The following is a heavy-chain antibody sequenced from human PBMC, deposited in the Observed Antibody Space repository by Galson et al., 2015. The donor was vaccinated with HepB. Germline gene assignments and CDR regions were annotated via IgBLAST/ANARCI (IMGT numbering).Heavy chain of an antibody. J-gene: IGHJ6*02. CDR2: IGSGKNSI. V-gene: IGHV3-21*06. Sequence: SLRLSCAASGFTFSTYSMNWVRQAPGKGLEWVSSIGSGKNSINYADSVKGRFTISRDNAKNSLYLQMNSLRAEDTAVYYCARDSHSSSWYQEFHYYYGMDVWGQGTTVTVSS. D-gene: IGHD6-13*01. CDR1: GFTFSTYS. CDR3: ARDSHSSSWYQEFHYYYGMDV.